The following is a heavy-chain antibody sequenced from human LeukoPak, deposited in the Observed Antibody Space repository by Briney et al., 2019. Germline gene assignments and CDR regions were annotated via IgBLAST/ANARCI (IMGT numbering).Heavy chain of an antibody. D-gene: IGHD2-2*01. CDR3: ASGREYCSSTSYRAADAFDI. Sequence: ASVKVSCKASGYTFTGYYIHLVRQDPGPRLEWMGLINPNSGGTNYAQKFQGRVTMTKDTSISTAYMELSRLKSYDSAVYYSASGREYCSSTSYRAADAFDIWGQGTMVTVSS. CDR1: GYTFTGYY. J-gene: IGHJ3*02. V-gene: IGHV1-2*06. CDR2: INPNSGGT.